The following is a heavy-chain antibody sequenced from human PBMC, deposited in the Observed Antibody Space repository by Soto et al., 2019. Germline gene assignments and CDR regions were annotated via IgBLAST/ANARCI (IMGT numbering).Heavy chain of an antibody. Sequence: QVQLMQSGAEVKKPGSSVKVSCKASGGTSSTSPIVGGRQAPEEALEWVGGIMPVFATPNYAQKFQGRATISADESTTTAYLELTSLTTDDTAVYYCARDKDRQQLGGNYYYILDVWGQGTAITVSS. CDR2: IMPVFATP. V-gene: IGHV1-69*12. CDR1: GGTSSTSP. CDR3: ARDKDRQQLGGNYYYILDV. J-gene: IGHJ6*02. D-gene: IGHD3-3*02.